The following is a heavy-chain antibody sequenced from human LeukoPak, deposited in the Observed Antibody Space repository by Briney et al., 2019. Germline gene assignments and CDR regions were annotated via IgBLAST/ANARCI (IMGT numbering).Heavy chain of an antibody. CDR3: ARVRSSYYYDSTSYYHYDGFDI. V-gene: IGHV3-48*03. D-gene: IGHD3-22*01. J-gene: IGHJ3*02. CDR1: GFTFSSYS. CDR2: ISSPDTTT. Sequence: GGSLTLSCAASGFTFSSYSMNWVRQAPGKGQEWVSYISSPDTTTYYADSVKGRFTISRDNAKNLLSLQMNSLRAEDTAIYFCARVRSSYYYDSTSYYHYDGFDIWGQGTMVTVSS.